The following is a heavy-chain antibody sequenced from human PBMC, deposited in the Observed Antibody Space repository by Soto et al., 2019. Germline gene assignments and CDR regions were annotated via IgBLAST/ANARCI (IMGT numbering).Heavy chain of an antibody. J-gene: IGHJ4*02. CDR3: ARWGYGVLSGFDY. CDR1: GYTFTGYY. D-gene: IGHD4-17*01. CDR2: INPNSGGT. Sequence: ASVKVSCKASGYTFTGYYMHWVRQAPGQGLEWMGWINPNSGGTNYAQKFQGWVTMTRDTSISTAYMELSRLRSDDTAVYYCARWGYGVLSGFDYWGQGTLVTVSS. V-gene: IGHV1-2*04.